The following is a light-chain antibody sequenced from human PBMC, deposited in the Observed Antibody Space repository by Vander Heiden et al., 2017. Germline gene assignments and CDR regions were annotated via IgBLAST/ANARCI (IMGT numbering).Light chain of an antibody. CDR2: GVT. CDR3: SSYRSGGTLDV. Sequence: QSPLTQPASVSGSTGQSITIACTGSRRDVGIYDLVPSSPPQPGTPPKIIIYGVTSRPSGISDRFSGSKSGNTASLTISGLQADDEAYYYCSSYRSGGTLDVFGGGTKLTVL. V-gene: IGLV2-14*02. J-gene: IGLJ2*01. CDR1: RRDVGIYDL.